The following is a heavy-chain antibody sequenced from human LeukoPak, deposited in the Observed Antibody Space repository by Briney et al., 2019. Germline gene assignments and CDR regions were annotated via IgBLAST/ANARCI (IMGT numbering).Heavy chain of an antibody. CDR3: ARAELHYGDYQYYFDY. V-gene: IGHV4-59*11. D-gene: IGHD4-17*01. J-gene: IGHJ4*02. CDR2: IYYIGST. Sequence: SETLSLTCTVSGGSISTHYWSWIRQPPGKGLEWVGYIYYIGSTNYNPSLKSRVTMSVDMSNNQFSLKLSSVTAADTAVYYCARAELHYGDYQYYFDYWGQGTLVTVSS. CDR1: GGSISTHY.